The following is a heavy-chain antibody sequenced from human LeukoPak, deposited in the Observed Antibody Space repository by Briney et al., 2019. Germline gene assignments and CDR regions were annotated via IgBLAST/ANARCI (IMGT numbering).Heavy chain of an antibody. D-gene: IGHD6-19*01. CDR2: ISGSGGST. CDR3: AKDASSGKYYFDY. J-gene: IGHJ4*02. CDR1: GFTVSSNY. V-gene: IGHV3-23*01. Sequence: GGSLRLSCAASGFTVSSNYMSWVRQAPGKGLEWVSVISGSGGSTYYADSVKGRFTISRDNSKNTVHLQMNSLRAEDTAVYYCAKDASSGKYYFDYWGQGTLVTVSS.